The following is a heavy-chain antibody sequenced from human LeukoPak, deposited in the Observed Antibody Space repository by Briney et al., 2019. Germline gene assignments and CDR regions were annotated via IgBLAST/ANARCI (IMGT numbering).Heavy chain of an antibody. CDR2: IGGSGSIT. D-gene: IGHD1-7*01. CDR3: GRDFGLFGTKRSFDI. J-gene: IGHJ3*02. Sequence: GGSLRLSCAASGFIFSDYYMGWIRQAPGKGLEWVSYIGGSGSITFYADSVKGRFTISRDNAKNSVYLQMNSLRAEDTAVYYCGRDFGLFGTKRSFDIWGQGTMVTVSS. CDR1: GFIFSDYY. V-gene: IGHV3-11*01.